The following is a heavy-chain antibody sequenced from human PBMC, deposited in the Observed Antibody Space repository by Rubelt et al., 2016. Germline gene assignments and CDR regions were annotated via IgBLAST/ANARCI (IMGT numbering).Heavy chain of an antibody. D-gene: IGHD6-13*01. CDR3: VRDGATWYEDF. CDR1: GYTFTGYY. V-gene: IGHV1-2*06. J-gene: IGHJ4*02. Sequence: VKKPGASVKVSCKASGYTFTGYYMHWVRQAPGQGLEWMGRINPNSGGTNYAQKFQGRVTMTRDTSISTAFMELNRLRSDDTAVYYCVRDGATWYEDFWGQGTLDTVSS. CDR2: INPNSGGT.